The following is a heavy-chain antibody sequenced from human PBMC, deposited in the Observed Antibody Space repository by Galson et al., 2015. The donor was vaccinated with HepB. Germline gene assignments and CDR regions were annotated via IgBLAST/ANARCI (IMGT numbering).Heavy chain of an antibody. CDR1: GYTFTSYG. Sequence: SCKASGYTFTSYGISWVRQAPGQGLEWMGWISAYNGNTNYAQKLQGRVTMTTDQSTSTAYMELRSLRSDDTAGYYCARRAAARYYYYMDVWGKGTTVTVSS. D-gene: IGHD2-2*01. J-gene: IGHJ6*03. CDR2: ISAYNGNT. V-gene: IGHV1-18*01. CDR3: ARRAAARYYYYMDV.